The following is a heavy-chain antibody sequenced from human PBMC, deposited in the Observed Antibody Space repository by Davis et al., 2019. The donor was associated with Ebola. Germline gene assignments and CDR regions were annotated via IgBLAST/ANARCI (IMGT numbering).Heavy chain of an antibody. CDR2: IYYSGST. V-gene: IGHV4-59*08. J-gene: IGHJ4*02. Sequence: SETLSLTCTVSGGSISSYYWSWIRQPPGKGLEWIGYIYYSGSTNYNPSLKSRVTISVDTSKNQFSLKLRSVTAADTAAYYCARHSPGVTATGTEYFDYWGQGTLVTVSS. D-gene: IGHD6-13*01. CDR3: ARHSPGVTATGTEYFDY. CDR1: GGSISSYY.